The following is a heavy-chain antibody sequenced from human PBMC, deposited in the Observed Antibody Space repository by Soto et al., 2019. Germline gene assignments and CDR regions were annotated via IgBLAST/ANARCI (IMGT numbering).Heavy chain of an antibody. CDR3: ASGSYYRVNEYYYYCGIDL. Sequence: SVKVSCKASVGTFSSYAISWVRQAPGQGVEWMGGIIPIFGTANYAQKLQGRVTITADESPSTAYMELSSLRSEGTAVCYCASGSYYRVNEYYYYCGIDLWGQGTPVTVSS. D-gene: IGHD3-10*01. CDR2: IIPIFGTA. V-gene: IGHV1-69*13. CDR1: VGTFSSYA. J-gene: IGHJ6*02.